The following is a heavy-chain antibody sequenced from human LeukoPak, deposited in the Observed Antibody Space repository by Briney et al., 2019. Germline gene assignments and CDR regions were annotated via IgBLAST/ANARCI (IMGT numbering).Heavy chain of an antibody. CDR3: ARAQGGYYDSSGYDY. CDR1: GFTFSGYE. J-gene: IGHJ4*02. V-gene: IGHV3-48*03. Sequence: GGSLRLSCAASGFTFSGYEMNWVRQAPGKGLEWVSYITSSGSTHYADSVEGRFTISRDNAKNSLYLQMNSLRAEDTAVYYCARAQGGYYDSSGYDYWGQGTLVTVSS. D-gene: IGHD3-22*01. CDR2: ITSSGST.